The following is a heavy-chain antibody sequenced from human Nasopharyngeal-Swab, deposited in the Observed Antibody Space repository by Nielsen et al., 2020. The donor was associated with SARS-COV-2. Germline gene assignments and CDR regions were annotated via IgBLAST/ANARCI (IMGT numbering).Heavy chain of an antibody. CDR1: GGSISSGDYY. Sequence: SETLSLTCTVSGGSISSGDYYWSWIRQPPGKGLEWIGYIYYSGSTYYNPSLKSRVTISVDTSKNQFSLKLSSVTAADTAVYYCARQNNYDILTGYSQFSNWFDPWGQGTLVTVSS. D-gene: IGHD3-9*01. CDR2: IYYSGST. J-gene: IGHJ5*02. CDR3: ARQNNYDILTGYSQFSNWFDP. V-gene: IGHV4-30-4*01.